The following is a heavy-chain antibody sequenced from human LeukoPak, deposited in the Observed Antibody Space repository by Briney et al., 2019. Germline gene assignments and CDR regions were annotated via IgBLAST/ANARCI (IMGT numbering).Heavy chain of an antibody. CDR1: GFSLSTSAMG. J-gene: IGHJ3*01. CDR3: ARKIGAFGV. V-gene: IGHV2-5*01. Sequence: SGPTLVNPTQTLTLTCTFSGFSLSTSAMGVGWIRQPPGQALEWLALIYWNDDKRYSPSLKNRLTITKDTSKNQVVLTMTNMDPVDTAKYYCARKIGAFGVWGQGTMVTVSS. CDR2: IYWNDDK. D-gene: IGHD2/OR15-2a*01.